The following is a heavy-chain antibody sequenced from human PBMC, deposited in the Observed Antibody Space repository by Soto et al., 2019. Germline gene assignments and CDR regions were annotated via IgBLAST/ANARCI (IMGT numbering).Heavy chain of an antibody. CDR2: IYYTGST. V-gene: IGHV4-61*01. D-gene: IGHD3-22*01. J-gene: IGHJ6*02. CDR1: GGSVNSGSYY. CDR3: ARAMYYYDSSGSYYYYYYMDV. Sequence: SETLSLTCTVSGGSVNSGSYYWNWIRQPPGKGLEWIGYIYYTGSTNYNPSLKSRVTISVDTSKNQFSLKLSSVTAADTAVYYCARAMYYYDSSGSYYYYYYMDVWGQGTTVTVSS.